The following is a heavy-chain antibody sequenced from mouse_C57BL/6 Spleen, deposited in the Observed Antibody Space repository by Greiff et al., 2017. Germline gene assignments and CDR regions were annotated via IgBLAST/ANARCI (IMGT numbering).Heavy chain of an antibody. J-gene: IGHJ4*01. CDR2: IYPGDGDT. D-gene: IGHD2-5*01. V-gene: IGHV1-82*01. Sequence: QVQLKQSGPELVKPGASVKISCKASGYAFSSSWMNWVKQRPGKGLEWIGRIYPGDGDTNYNGKFKGKATLTADKSSSTAYMQLSSLTSEDCAVYFCARLRSNYAGAMDYWGQGTSVTVSS. CDR1: GYAFSSSW. CDR3: ARLRSNYAGAMDY.